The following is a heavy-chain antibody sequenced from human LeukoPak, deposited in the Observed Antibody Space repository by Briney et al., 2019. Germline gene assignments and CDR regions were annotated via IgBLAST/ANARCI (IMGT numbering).Heavy chain of an antibody. D-gene: IGHD1-1*01. Sequence: HGESLKISRKGSGYTFTNYWIGWVRPVPGKGLGWMGIIYPGDSDTRYTPSFQGQVPLSPDKPIRTTYLQRRRPKARDPGRYYFARRASDAGTAWRDAFDIWGQGTMVSVSS. V-gene: IGHV5-51*01. CDR3: ARRASDAGTAWRDAFDI. CDR1: GYTFTNYW. CDR2: IYPGDSDT. J-gene: IGHJ3*02.